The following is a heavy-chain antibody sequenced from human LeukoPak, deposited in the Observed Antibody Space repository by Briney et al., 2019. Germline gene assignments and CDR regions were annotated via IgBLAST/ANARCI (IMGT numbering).Heavy chain of an antibody. V-gene: IGHV3-30-3*01. CDR2: ISYDGSNK. J-gene: IGHJ4*02. CDR1: GFTFSSYA. Sequence: PGGSLRLSCAASGFTFSSYAMHWVRQAPGKGLEWVAVISYDGSNKYYADSVKGRFTISRDNSKNALYLQMNSLRAEDTAVYYCAKVIRGFLELPGGVDYWGQGTLVTVSS. CDR3: AKVIRGFLELPGGVDY. D-gene: IGHD1-7*01.